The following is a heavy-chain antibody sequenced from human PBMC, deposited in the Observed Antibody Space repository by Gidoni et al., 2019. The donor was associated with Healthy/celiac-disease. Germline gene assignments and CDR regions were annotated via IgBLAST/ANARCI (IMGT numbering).Heavy chain of an antibody. V-gene: IGHV3-11*01. D-gene: IGHD2-15*01. CDR3: ARGQGAKFAFDI. Sequence: QVPLVESGGGLVKPGGSLRLTCSASGFTFSDYYLSWIRQAPGKGLEWFSYISRSGSTIYYADSVKGRFTISRDNAKNSLYLQMNSLRAEDPAVYYCARGQGAKFAFDIWGQGTMVTVSS. CDR2: ISRSGSTI. CDR1: GFTFSDYY. J-gene: IGHJ3*02.